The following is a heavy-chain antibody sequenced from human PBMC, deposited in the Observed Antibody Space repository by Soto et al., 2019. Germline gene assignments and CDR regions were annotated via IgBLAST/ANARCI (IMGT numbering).Heavy chain of an antibody. D-gene: IGHD6-13*01. CDR3: ANGMEAAAVPDS. V-gene: IGHV3-30*18. CDR2: LSYDGSTT. J-gene: IGHJ5*01. CDR1: GFGFGKFG. Sequence: QGQLVESGGGVVHPGRSRTLSCAASGFGFGKFGMHGVRQAPGKGLEWVAVLSYDGSTTYYANSVKGRFSISRDNSKNVLFLRMNSLSGADTAVYYCANGMEAAAVPDSWGQGTLVKVPS.